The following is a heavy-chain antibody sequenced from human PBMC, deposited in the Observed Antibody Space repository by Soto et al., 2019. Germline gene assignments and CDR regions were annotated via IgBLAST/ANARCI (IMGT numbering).Heavy chain of an antibody. J-gene: IGHJ4*02. D-gene: IGHD5-12*01. V-gene: IGHV4-34*01. CDR3: ARGQEGVVATH. Sequence: QVQLQQWGAGLLKPSETLSLNCAVNGGSLSGYYWSWIRQPPGKGLEWIGEIKDGGYTNYSPSLKSXGTXSXVTSNNQFSLRLNSVTAADTGLYYCARGQEGVVATHWDQGALVTVSS. CDR2: IKDGGYT. CDR1: GGSLSGYY.